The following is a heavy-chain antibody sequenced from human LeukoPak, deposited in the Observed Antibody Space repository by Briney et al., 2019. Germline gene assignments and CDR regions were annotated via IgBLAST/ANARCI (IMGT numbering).Heavy chain of an antibody. D-gene: IGHD3-3*01. CDR2: IIPIFGTA. Sequence: GSSVKVSCKASGGTFSSYAISWVRQAPGQGLEWMGGIIPIFGTANYAQKFQGRVTITADESTSTAYMELSSLRSEDTAVYYCARDLTDYDFWSGYLNWFDPWGQGTLVTVSS. V-gene: IGHV1-69*01. J-gene: IGHJ5*02. CDR3: ARDLTDYDFWSGYLNWFDP. CDR1: GGTFSSYA.